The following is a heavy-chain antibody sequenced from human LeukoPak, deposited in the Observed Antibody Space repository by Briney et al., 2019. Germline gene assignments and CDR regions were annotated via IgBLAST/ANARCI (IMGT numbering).Heavy chain of an antibody. Sequence: PGGSLRLSCAASGLTLNTQFMSWVRQSPGRGLEWVSGINGGGDDTYYADSVKGRFTISRDNAKNLLYLQMDSLRVEDTAVYYCVRPPNRAFDIWGQGTMVTVSS. V-gene: IGHV3-23*01. CDR3: VRPPNRAFDI. CDR1: GLTLNTQF. CDR2: INGGGDDT. J-gene: IGHJ3*02.